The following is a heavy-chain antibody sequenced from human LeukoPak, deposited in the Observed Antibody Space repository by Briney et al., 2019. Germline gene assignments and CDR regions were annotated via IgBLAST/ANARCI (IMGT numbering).Heavy chain of an antibody. Sequence: SETLSLTCTVSGGSISSSSYYWGWLRQPPGKGLEWVGSIYCSGSTYYNPSLKSRVTISVDTSKNQFSLKLSSVTAADTAVYYCARPTVQWLGNPDYYFDYWGQGTLVTVSS. D-gene: IGHD6-19*01. CDR3: ARPTVQWLGNPDYYFDY. CDR2: IYCSGST. J-gene: IGHJ4*02. CDR1: GGSISSSSYY. V-gene: IGHV4-39*01.